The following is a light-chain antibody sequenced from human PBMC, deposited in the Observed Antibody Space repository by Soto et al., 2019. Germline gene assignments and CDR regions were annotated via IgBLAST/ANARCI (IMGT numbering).Light chain of an antibody. CDR3: SSYTSTMTNV. J-gene: IGLJ1*01. CDR2: DVV. Sequence: QSVLTQPSSVSGSPGQSITISCTGTSSDVGGFNSVSWYQLRPGTAPKLILYDVVDRPSGVSYRFSGSKSGNTASLTISVLQAADEADYFCSSYTSTMTNVFGSGTKVTVL. CDR1: SSDVGGFNS. V-gene: IGLV2-14*03.